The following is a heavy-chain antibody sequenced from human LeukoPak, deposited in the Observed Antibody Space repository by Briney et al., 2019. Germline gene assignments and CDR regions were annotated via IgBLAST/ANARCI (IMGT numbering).Heavy chain of an antibody. CDR1: GYTFTSYG. CDR3: ARSMGFEAFDI. Sequence: ASVKVSCKASGYTFTSYGISWVRQAPGQGLEWMGIINPSGGSTSYAQKFQGRVTMTRDTSTSTVYMELSSLRSEDTAVYYCARSMGFEAFDIWGQGTMVTVSS. CDR2: INPSGGST. D-gene: IGHD2-21*01. J-gene: IGHJ3*02. V-gene: IGHV1-46*01.